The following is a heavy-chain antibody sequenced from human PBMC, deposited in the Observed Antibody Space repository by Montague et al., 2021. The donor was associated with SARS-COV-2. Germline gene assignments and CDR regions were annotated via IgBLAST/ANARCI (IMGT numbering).Heavy chain of an antibody. Sequence: SETLSLTCTVYGGSFSGYYWSWIRQPPGKGLEWIGEINHSGSTNYNPSLKSRVTISVDTSKNQFSLKLSSVTAADTAVYYCARVRYYGSGTSRGMDVWGQGTTVTVSS. CDR3: ARVRYYGSGTSRGMDV. V-gene: IGHV4-34*01. D-gene: IGHD3-10*01. CDR2: INHSGST. J-gene: IGHJ6*02. CDR1: GGSFSGYY.